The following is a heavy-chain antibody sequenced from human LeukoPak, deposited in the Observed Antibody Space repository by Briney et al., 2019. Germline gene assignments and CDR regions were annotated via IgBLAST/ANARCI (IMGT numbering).Heavy chain of an antibody. CDR2: ISAYNGNT. Sequence: GASVKVSCKASGYTFTSYVISWVRQAPGQGLEWMGWISAYNGNTNYAQKLQGRVTMTTDTSTSTAYMELRSLRSDDTAVYYCARDAVSAGAQIRDFDYWGQGTLVTVSS. J-gene: IGHJ4*02. D-gene: IGHD1-26*01. CDR1: GYTFTSYV. CDR3: ARDAVSAGAQIRDFDY. V-gene: IGHV1-18*01.